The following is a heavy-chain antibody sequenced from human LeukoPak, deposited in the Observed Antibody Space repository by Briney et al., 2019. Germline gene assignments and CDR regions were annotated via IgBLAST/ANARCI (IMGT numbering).Heavy chain of an antibody. V-gene: IGHV4-59*01. D-gene: IGHD1-26*01. J-gene: IGHJ4*02. CDR2: NSYSGNT. CDR3: ARVGSGSFDY. CDR1: GGSISSYY. Sequence: NPSETLSLTCTVSGGSISSYYWSWIRQTPGKGLEWIGFNSYSGNTNYNPSLKSRVTISVDTSKNHFSLNLDSVTAADTAVYFCARVGSGSFDYWGQGTLVTVSP.